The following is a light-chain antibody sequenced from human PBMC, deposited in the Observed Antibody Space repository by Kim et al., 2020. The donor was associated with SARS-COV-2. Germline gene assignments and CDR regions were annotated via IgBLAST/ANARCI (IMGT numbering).Light chain of an antibody. Sequence: SAPLNCQSGQTVSYTADKKNYLAWYQQKPGQAPKLLIYWASIRESGVSDRFSGSGSETDFTLTISSLQAEDVAVYYCQQYYSTPPSFGQGTKLEI. V-gene: IGKV4-1*01. CDR1: QTVSYTADKKNY. CDR2: WAS. CDR3: QQYYSTPPS. J-gene: IGKJ2*03.